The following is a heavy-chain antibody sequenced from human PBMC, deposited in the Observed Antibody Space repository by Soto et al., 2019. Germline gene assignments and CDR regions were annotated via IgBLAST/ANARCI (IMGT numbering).Heavy chain of an antibody. Sequence: QITLKESGPTRVKPTQTLTLTCTFSGFSLSTNGVGLGWIRQPPGKALERLALIYWDDDKRYSPSLKSRLTITKDPSKNQLVLTMTNMDPVDPAPYYCAHRAGLQGNWNGGYFDFWGQGALVTVSS. J-gene: IGHJ4*02. CDR1: GFSLSTNGVG. CDR3: AHRAGLQGNWNGGYFDF. V-gene: IGHV2-5*02. CDR2: IYWDDDK. D-gene: IGHD1-1*01.